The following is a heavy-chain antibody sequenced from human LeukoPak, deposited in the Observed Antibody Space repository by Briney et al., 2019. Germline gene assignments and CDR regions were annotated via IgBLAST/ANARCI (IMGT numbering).Heavy chain of an antibody. J-gene: IGHJ6*02. CDR2: ISAYNGNT. D-gene: IGHD2-2*01. Sequence: ASVKVSCKASGYTFTGYYMHWVRQAPGQGLEWMGWISAYNGNTNYAQKLQGRVTMTTDTSTSTAYMELRSLRSDDTAVYYCAREDVEPDVKYYYGMDVWGQGTTVTVSS. V-gene: IGHV1-18*04. CDR3: AREDVEPDVKYYYGMDV. CDR1: GYTFTGYY.